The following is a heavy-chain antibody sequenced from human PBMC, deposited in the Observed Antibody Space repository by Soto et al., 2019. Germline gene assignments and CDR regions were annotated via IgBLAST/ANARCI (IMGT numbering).Heavy chain of an antibody. V-gene: IGHV1-69*12. J-gene: IGHJ4*02. Sequence: QVQLVQSGAEVKKPGSPVKVSCKASGGTFSSYAISWVRQAPGQGLEWMGGIIPIFGTANYAQKFQGRVTITADEXXSTAYMELRSLRSEDTAVYYCARHQNWNDVPPFDYWGQGTLVTVSS. CDR3: ARHQNWNDVPPFDY. D-gene: IGHD1-1*01. CDR2: IIPIFGTA. CDR1: GGTFSSYA.